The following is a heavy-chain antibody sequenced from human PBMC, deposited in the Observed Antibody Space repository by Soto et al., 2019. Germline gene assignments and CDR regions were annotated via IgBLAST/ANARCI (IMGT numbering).Heavy chain of an antibody. V-gene: IGHV4-34*01. CDR3: ARVNYYGSGSYPALYGMDV. Sequence: PLETQSLTCAVYGGSFRCYYLSWIRQPPGKGLEWIGEINHSGSTNYNPSLKSRVTISVDTSKNQFSLKLSSVTAADTAVYYCARVNYYGSGSYPALYGMDVWGQGTTVTVSS. CDR2: INHSGST. CDR1: GGSFRCYY. D-gene: IGHD3-10*01. J-gene: IGHJ6*02.